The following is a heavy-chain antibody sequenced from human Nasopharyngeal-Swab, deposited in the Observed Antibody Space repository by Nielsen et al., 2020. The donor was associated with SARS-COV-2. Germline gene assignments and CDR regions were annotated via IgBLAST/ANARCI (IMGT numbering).Heavy chain of an antibody. CDR3: AKDRQLWSNDFDY. CDR2: IRNDGSNK. D-gene: IGHD5-18*01. Sequence: GGSLRLSCAASGFTFTSHGMYWVRQAPGEGLGWVAFIRNDGSNKNYADSVKGRFTISRDNSKNTLYLQMNSLRAEDTAMYYCAKDRQLWSNDFDYWGQGTLVTVSS. V-gene: IGHV3-30*02. CDR1: GFTFTSHG. J-gene: IGHJ4*02.